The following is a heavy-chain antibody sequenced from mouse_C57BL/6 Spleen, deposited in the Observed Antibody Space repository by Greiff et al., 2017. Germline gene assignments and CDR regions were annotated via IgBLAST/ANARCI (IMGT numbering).Heavy chain of an antibody. D-gene: IGHD2-10*01. J-gene: IGHJ2*01. CDR2: IDPETGGT. Sequence: VQLQQSGAELVRPGASVTLSCKASGYTFTDYEMHWVKQTPVHGLEWIGAIDPETGGTAYNQKFKGKAILTADKSSSTAYMELRSLTSEDSAVYYCTRKGTYYRNYDYFDYWGQGTTLTVSS. V-gene: IGHV1-15*01. CDR1: GYTFTDYE. CDR3: TRKGTYYRNYDYFDY.